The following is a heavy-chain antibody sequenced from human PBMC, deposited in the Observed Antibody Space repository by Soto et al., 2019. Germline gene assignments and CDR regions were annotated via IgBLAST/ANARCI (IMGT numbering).Heavy chain of an antibody. D-gene: IGHD3-16*01. CDR3: VREGRFGELPAPYGMDV. V-gene: IGHV1-18*01. Sequence: QVQLVQSGAEVKKPGASVKVSCKASGYTFTSYGISWVRQDPGQGLEWMGWISAYNGNTNYEQTLQGRVTMTTDTPTSTAFTELRSVRSDDTAVYYCVREGRFGELPAPYGMDVWGQGTTVTVSS. CDR2: ISAYNGNT. J-gene: IGHJ6*02. CDR1: GYTFTSYG.